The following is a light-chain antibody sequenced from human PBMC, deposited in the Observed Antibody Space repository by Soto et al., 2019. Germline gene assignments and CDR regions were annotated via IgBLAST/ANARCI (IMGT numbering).Light chain of an antibody. J-gene: IGKJ1*01. Sequence: AIQLTQSPSSLSASVGDRVTITCRASQGISSALAWYQQKPGKAPKLLIYDASSLESGVPSRFSGSGSGTDFTLIISSLQPEDVATYYCQKYYTAPETFGQGTKVDIK. CDR2: DAS. CDR3: QKYYTAPET. V-gene: IGKV1-13*02. CDR1: QGISSA.